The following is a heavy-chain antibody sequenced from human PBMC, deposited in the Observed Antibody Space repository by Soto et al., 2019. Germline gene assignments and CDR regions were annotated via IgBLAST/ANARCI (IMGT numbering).Heavy chain of an antibody. Sequence: GGSLRLSCAVSGFTFSSYSMNWVRQAPWKGLEWVSSISSSSSYIYYADSVKGRFTISRDNAKNSLYLQMNSLRAEDTAVYYCARDLIAVAGTAGGFFDYWGQGTLVTVSS. J-gene: IGHJ4*02. CDR1: GFTFSSYS. CDR3: ARDLIAVAGTAGGFFDY. V-gene: IGHV3-21*01. D-gene: IGHD6-19*01. CDR2: ISSSSSYI.